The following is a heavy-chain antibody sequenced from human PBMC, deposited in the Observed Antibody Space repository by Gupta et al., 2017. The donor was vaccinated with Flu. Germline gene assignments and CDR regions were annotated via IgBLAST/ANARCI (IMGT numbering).Heavy chain of an antibody. Sequence: QVQLVQSGAEVKKPGASVKVSCKASGYTFTGYYMHWVRQAPGQGLEWMGWINPNSGGTNYAQKFQGRVTMTRDTSISTAYMELSRLRSDDTAVYYCARVPSRDGYQNWFDPWGQGTLVTVSS. CDR3: ARVPSRDGYQNWFDP. J-gene: IGHJ5*02. CDR1: GYTFTGYY. D-gene: IGHD5-12*01. V-gene: IGHV1-2*02. CDR2: INPNSGGT.